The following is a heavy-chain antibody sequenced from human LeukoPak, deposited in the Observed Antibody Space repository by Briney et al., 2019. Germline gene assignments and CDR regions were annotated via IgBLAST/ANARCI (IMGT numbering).Heavy chain of an antibody. CDR3: ARGLTYY. CDR1: GGSISSYY. Sequence: SETLSLTCTVSGGSISSYYWSWIRQPPGKGLEWIGYIYYSGSTNYNPSLKSRVTISVDTSKNQFSLKLSSVTAADTAVYYCARGLTYYWGQGTLVTVSS. V-gene: IGHV4-59*01. J-gene: IGHJ4*02. D-gene: IGHD3-9*01. CDR2: IYYSGST.